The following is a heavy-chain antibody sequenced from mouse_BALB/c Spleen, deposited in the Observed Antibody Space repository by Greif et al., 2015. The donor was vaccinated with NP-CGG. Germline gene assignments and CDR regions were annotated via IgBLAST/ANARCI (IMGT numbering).Heavy chain of an antibody. CDR2: INPYNDGT. D-gene: IGHD2-10*02. J-gene: IGHJ4*01. Sequence: EVRLQQSGPQLVNPGASGKTSCKASGYTFPSYVMHWVKQKPGQGLEWIGYINPYNDGTKSNVKFKGQATLTSAQSSSTAYMELSSLTSEYSAFYDSERGEDEYGNYYYAMDYWGQGTSVTVSS. CDR1: GYTFPSYV. CDR3: ERGEDEYGNYYYAMDY. V-gene: IGHV1-14*01.